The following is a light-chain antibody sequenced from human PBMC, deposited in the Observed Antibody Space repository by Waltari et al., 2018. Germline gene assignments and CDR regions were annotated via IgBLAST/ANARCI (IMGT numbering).Light chain of an antibody. CDR1: QSISIW. CDR3: QQYNSYLYT. Sequence: DIQMTQSPSTLSASVGDRVTITCRASQSISIWLAWYQQKPGKAPKLLIYKASSLESGVPSRFSGSGSGTEFNLTISSLQPDDFATYYCQQYNSYLYTFGQGTKLEIK. V-gene: IGKV1-5*03. CDR2: KAS. J-gene: IGKJ2*01.